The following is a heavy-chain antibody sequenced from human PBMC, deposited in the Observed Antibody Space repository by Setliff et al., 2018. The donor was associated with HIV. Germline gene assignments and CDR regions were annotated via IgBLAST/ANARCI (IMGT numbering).Heavy chain of an antibody. J-gene: IGHJ3*02. Sequence: KPSETLSLTCNVSDGSISSSSYYWAWIRQPPGKGLEWIGTIYYSGNTYYRPSLKSRVTVSIDTSKNQFSLRLNSVTAADTAVYYCAGQSGYTRGWDIFGLVAGSFDIWGQGTMVTVSS. CDR2: IYYSGNT. CDR1: DGSISSSSYY. CDR3: AGQSGYTRGWDIFGLVAGSFDI. V-gene: IGHV4-39*01. D-gene: IGHD3-3*01.